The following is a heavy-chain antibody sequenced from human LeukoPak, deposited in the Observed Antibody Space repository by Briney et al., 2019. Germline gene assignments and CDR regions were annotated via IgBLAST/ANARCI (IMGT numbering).Heavy chain of an antibody. Sequence: GGSLRLSCAASEFTFSNYGKHWVRQAPGKGLEWVTVISYDGTNKYYADSVKGRFTISRDNSKNTLYLQMNSLRAEDTAVYYCAREGSGVAGHFYYWGQGTLVTVSS. CDR1: EFTFSNYG. V-gene: IGHV3-30*03. CDR2: ISYDGTNK. J-gene: IGHJ4*02. D-gene: IGHD6-19*01. CDR3: AREGSGVAGHFYY.